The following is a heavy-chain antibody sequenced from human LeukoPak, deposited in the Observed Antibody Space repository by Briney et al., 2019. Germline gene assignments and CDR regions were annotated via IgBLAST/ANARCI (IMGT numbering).Heavy chain of an antibody. V-gene: IGHV1-3*01. CDR1: GYTFXHXX. CDR3: ARDQPYGTGHYMTS. J-gene: IGHJ4*02. Sequence: ASVKVSCKASGYTFXHXXIHWVRQAPGQGLEXXXWXNXDXXXXXXXERXXXXVTITXXTSASTAYMELSSLRFEDTAVYTCARDQPYGTGHYMTSWGQGTLVTVSS. D-gene: IGHD3-3*01. CDR2: XNXDXXXX.